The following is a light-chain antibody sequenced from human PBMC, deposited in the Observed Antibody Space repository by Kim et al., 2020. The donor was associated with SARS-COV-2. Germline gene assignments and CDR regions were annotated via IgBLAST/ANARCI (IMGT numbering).Light chain of an antibody. CDR2: QDN. CDR1: ELGRKY. Sequence: SYELTQPPSVSVSPGQMASISCSGDELGRKYSCXYQQKPGQSPVLVIYQDNHRPSGIPERFSGSNSGNTATLTISGTQPMDEADYYCQAWDRTTVVFGGG. CDR3: QAWDRTTVV. J-gene: IGLJ2*01. V-gene: IGLV3-1*01.